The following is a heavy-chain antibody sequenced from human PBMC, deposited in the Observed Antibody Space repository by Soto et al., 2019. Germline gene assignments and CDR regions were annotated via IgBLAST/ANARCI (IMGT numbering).Heavy chain of an antibody. Sequence: PGGSLRLSCAASGFIFTRYSMNWVRQAPGKGLEWVSSISSTTNYIYYGDSMKGRFTIPIDNAENSVYLQMNSLRAEDTAVYYCTRVDYDFWSGYPALYYYGMDVWGQGTTVTVSS. CDR1: GFIFTRYS. D-gene: IGHD3-3*01. CDR3: TRVDYDFWSGYPALYYYGMDV. J-gene: IGHJ6*02. V-gene: IGHV3-21*04. CDR2: ISSTTNYI.